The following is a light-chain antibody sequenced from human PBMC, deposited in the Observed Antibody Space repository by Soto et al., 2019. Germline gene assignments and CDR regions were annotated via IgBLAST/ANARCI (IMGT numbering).Light chain of an antibody. V-gene: IGKV1-8*01. J-gene: IGKJ1*01. CDR3: QQYYTYPRT. Sequence: AIRMTQSPSSLSASTGDRVTITCRASQGISSYLAWYQQKPGRAPKLLIYAASTLPSGVPSRFSGSVSGTYFTLTISCRQSEDFATYYWQQYYTYPRTFGQGTKVAIK. CDR1: QGISSY. CDR2: AAS.